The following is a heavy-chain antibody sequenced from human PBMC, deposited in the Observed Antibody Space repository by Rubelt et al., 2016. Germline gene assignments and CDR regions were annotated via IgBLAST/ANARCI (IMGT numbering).Heavy chain of an antibody. D-gene: IGHD3-3*01. CDR2: INHSGST. CDR3: VRWGGYDFWSGYSPFNWFDP. CDR1: GGSFSGYY. Sequence: QLQLQESGPGLLKPSETLSLTCAVYGGSFSGYYWSWIRQPPGKGLEWIGEINHSGSTNYNPSLKSRVTISVDTSKNQFSLKLSSVTAADTAVYYCVRWGGYDFWSGYSPFNWFDPWGQGTLVTVSS. J-gene: IGHJ5*02. V-gene: IGHV4-34*01.